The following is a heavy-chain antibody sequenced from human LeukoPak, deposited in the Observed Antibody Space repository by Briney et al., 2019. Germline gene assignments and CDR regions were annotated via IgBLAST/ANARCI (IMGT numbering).Heavy chain of an antibody. V-gene: IGHV4-4*02. CDR3: SRESGAFSPFGY. D-gene: IGHD1-26*01. Sequence: PSETLSLTCGVSGGSISSTNWWSWFRQPPGQGLEWIGEISLSGLTNYNPSLKSRVTMSLDKSKNHLSLNLTSVTAADTAVYYCSRESGAFSPFGYWGQGTLVTVSS. CDR2: ISLSGLT. J-gene: IGHJ4*02. CDR1: GGSISSTNW.